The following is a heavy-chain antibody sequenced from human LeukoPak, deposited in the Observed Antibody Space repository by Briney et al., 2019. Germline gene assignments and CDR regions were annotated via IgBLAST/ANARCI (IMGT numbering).Heavy chain of an antibody. CDR2: ISWNSGSI. V-gene: IGHV3-9*01. CDR3: AKDSVYYYDSSGYSALFDY. CDR1: GFTFDDYA. D-gene: IGHD3-22*01. Sequence: ARSLRLSCAASGFTFDDYAMHWVRQAPGRGLEWVSGISWNSGSIGYADSVKGRFTISRDNAKNSLYLQMNSLRAEDTALYYCAKDSVYYYDSSGYSALFDYWGQGTLVTVSS. J-gene: IGHJ4*02.